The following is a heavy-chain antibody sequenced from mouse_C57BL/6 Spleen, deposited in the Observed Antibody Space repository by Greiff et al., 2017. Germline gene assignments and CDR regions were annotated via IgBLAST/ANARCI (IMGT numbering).Heavy chain of an antibody. V-gene: IGHV5-17*01. J-gene: IGHJ2*01. CDR1: GFTFSDYG. D-gene: IGHD1-1*01. Sequence: EVKLMESGGGLVKPGGSLKLSCAASGFTFSDYGMHWVRQAPEKGLEWVAYISSGSSTIYYADTVKGRFTISRDNAKNTLFLQMTSLRSEDTAMYYCARDYYGSSYTGFLDYWGQGTTLTVSS. CDR3: ARDYYGSSYTGFLDY. CDR2: ISSGSSTI.